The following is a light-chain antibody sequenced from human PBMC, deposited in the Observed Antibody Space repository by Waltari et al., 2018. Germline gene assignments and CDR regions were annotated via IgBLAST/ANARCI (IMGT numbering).Light chain of an antibody. CDR2: DAY. J-gene: IGKJ5*01. CDR1: QSVSSY. CDR3: QQRSNWPPLT. Sequence: EIVFTQSPATLSLSPGERATLSCRARQSVSSYLAWYQQKPGQAPRLLIYDAYNRATGILSRFIGSGCGTAFTRTISSLEPEDFAVYYCQQRSNWPPLTFGQGTRLEIK. V-gene: IGKV3-11*01.